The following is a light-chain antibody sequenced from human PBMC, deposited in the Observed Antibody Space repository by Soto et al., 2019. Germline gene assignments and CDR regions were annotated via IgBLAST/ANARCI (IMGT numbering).Light chain of an antibody. CDR1: SSNIGYYY. CDR2: DKN. V-gene: IGLV1-51*01. J-gene: IGLJ2*01. CDR3: VTWDGSLSAVV. Sequence: QSVLTQPPSVSAAPGQRVTISCSGNSSNIGYYYVSWYQQVPGTAPKLLIFDKNKRPSGIPDRFSGSTSGTSATLGITGLQTADEADYYCVTWDGSLSAVVFGGGTKLTVL.